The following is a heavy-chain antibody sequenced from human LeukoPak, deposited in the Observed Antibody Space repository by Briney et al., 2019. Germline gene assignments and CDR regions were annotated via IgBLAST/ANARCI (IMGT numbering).Heavy chain of an antibody. Sequence: ASVKVSCKASGYTFSSYYMHWVRQAPGQGLEWMGIINPNSGGTHYAQKFQGRVTMTRDTSISTAYMELSRLRSDDTAVYYCARDPGYSSPRGDYWGQGTLVTVSS. CDR2: INPNSGGT. J-gene: IGHJ4*02. D-gene: IGHD5-18*01. V-gene: IGHV1-2*02. CDR1: GYTFSSYY. CDR3: ARDPGYSSPRGDY.